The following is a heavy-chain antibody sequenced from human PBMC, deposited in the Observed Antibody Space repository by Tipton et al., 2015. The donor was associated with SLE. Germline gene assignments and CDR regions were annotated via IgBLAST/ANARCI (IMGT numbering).Heavy chain of an antibody. D-gene: IGHD3-16*01. V-gene: IGHV4-59*11. CDR2: IYYSGST. CDR3: ARDWGHGGGWYFDL. Sequence: TLSLTCTVSGGSISSHYWSWIRQPPGKGLEWIGYIYYSGSTNYNPSLKSRVTISVDTSKNQFSLKLSSVTAADTAVYYCARDWGHGGGWYFDLWGRGTLVTVSS. J-gene: IGHJ2*01. CDR1: GGSISSHY.